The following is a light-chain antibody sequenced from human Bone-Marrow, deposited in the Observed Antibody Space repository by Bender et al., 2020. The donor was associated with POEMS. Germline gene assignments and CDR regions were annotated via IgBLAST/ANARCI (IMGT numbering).Light chain of an antibody. CDR3: YSTDSGGMLGV. J-gene: IGLJ3*02. V-gene: IGLV3-10*01. CDR1: ALSKKY. Sequence: SYELTQPPSVSVSPGQTARITCSGDALSKKYAFWFHQKSGQAPVLVSYVDNKRPSGIPESVSDASSGPMATLTISGALVDEEGDYYCYSTDSGGMLGVFGGGTKLTVL. CDR2: VDN.